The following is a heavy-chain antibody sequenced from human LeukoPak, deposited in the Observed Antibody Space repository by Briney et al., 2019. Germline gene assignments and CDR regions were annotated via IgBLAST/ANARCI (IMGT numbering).Heavy chain of an antibody. Sequence: VASVKVSCKASGYTFTGYYMHWVRQAPGQGLEWMGWIKPNSGGTNYAQKFQGWVTMTRDTSISTAYMELSRLRSDDTAVYYCARYRDTAMALYGMDVWGQGTTVTVSS. CDR2: IKPNSGGT. J-gene: IGHJ6*02. CDR1: GYTFTGYY. CDR3: ARYRDTAMALYGMDV. D-gene: IGHD5-18*01. V-gene: IGHV1-2*04.